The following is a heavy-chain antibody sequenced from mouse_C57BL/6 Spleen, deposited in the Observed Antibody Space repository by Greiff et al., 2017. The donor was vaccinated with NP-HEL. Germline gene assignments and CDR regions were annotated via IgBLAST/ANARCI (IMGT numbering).Heavy chain of an antibody. CDR2: IYPSDSET. CDR1: GYTFTSYW. V-gene: IGHV1-61*01. D-gene: IGHD1-1*01. CDR3: ARSYYCGSRFDD. Sequence: QVQLQQPGAELVRPGSSVKLSCKASGYTFTSYWMDWVKQRPGQGLEWIGNIYPSDSETHYNQKFKDKATLTVDKSSSTAYMQLSSLTSEDSAVYYCARSYYCGSRFDDWGKGTTLTVSS. J-gene: IGHJ2*01.